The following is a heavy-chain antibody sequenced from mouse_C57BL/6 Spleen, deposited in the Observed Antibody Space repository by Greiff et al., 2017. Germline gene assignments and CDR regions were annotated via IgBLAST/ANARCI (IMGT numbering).Heavy chain of an antibody. CDR3: ARGDSSGYVSHFDY. D-gene: IGHD3-2*02. Sequence: VQLQQSVAELVRPGASVKLSCTASGFNINNTYMHWVKQRPEQGLEWIGRIDPANGNTKYAPKFQGKATITADTSSNTAYLQLSSLTSEDTATYYCARGDSSGYVSHFDYWGQGTTLTVSS. CDR2: IDPANGNT. CDR1: GFNINNTY. V-gene: IGHV14-3*01. J-gene: IGHJ2*01.